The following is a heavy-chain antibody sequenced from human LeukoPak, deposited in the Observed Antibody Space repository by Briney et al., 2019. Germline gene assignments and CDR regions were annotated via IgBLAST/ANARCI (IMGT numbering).Heavy chain of an antibody. CDR3: AKYRSAGTRKLGYYFDY. V-gene: IGHV3-23*01. CDR1: GFTFSSYA. CDR2: XSGSGGST. Sequence: SCXASGFTFSSYAMSWVRQAPGKGLEWVSAXSGSGGSTYYADSVKGRFTISRDNSKNTLYLQMNSLRAEDTAVYYCAKYRSAGTRKLGYYFDYWGQGTLVTVSS. J-gene: IGHJ4*02. D-gene: IGHD1-26*01.